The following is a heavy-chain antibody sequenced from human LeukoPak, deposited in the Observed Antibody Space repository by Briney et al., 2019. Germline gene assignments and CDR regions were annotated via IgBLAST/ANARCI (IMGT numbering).Heavy chain of an antibody. J-gene: IGHJ4*02. Sequence: ASVKVSCKTSGYTFTVKFLHWLRQAPGQGLEWMAGIEPNSGGAVYGQNFRGWVTVTRDTSVSTAYMELSRLRSDDTAAYYCAVENFYDRSGYSKAFDYWGQGTLVTVS. D-gene: IGHD3-22*01. V-gene: IGHV1-2*04. CDR2: IEPNSGGA. CDR3: AVENFYDRSGYSKAFDY. CDR1: GYTFTVKF.